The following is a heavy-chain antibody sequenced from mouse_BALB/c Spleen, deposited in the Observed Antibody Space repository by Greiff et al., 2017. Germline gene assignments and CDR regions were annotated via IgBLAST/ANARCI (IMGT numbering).Heavy chain of an antibody. CDR2: INSNGGST. Sequence: EVQLVESGGGLVQPGGSLKLSCAASGFTFSSYGMSWVRQTPDKRLELVATINSNGGSTYYPDSVKGRFTISRDNAKNTLYLQMSSLKSEDTAMYYCARDLGRRYFDVWGAGTTVTVSS. V-gene: IGHV5-6-3*01. J-gene: IGHJ1*01. D-gene: IGHD4-1*01. CDR1: GFTFSSYG. CDR3: ARDLGRRYFDV.